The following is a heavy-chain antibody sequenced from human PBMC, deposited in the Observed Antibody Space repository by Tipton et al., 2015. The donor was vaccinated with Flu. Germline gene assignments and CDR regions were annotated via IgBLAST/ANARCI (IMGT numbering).Heavy chain of an antibody. V-gene: IGHV4-39*07. CDR1: GGSISSSSYY. Sequence: LRLSCTVSGGSISSSSYYWGWIRQPPGKGLEWIGSIYYSGSTYYNPSLKSRVTISVDTSKNQFSLKLSSVTAADTAVYYCARYCSSTGCYYGMDVWGQGTTVTVSS. J-gene: IGHJ6*02. D-gene: IGHD2-2*01. CDR2: IYYSGST. CDR3: ARYCSSTGCYYGMDV.